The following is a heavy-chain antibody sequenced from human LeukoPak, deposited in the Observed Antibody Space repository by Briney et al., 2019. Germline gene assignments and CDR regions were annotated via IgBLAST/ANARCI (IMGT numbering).Heavy chain of an antibody. J-gene: IGHJ4*02. V-gene: IGHV3-30*02. D-gene: IGHD2-15*01. CDR1: GFTFSSYG. CDR3: AKRARYCSGGSCYVDY. CDR2: IRFDGTNK. Sequence: GGSLRLSCAASGFTFSSYGMHWVRQAPGRGLEWVSFIRFDGTNKYYADSVKGRFTISRDNSKNTLYLQMNSLRAEDTAVYYCAKRARYCSGGSCYVDYWGQGTLVTVSS.